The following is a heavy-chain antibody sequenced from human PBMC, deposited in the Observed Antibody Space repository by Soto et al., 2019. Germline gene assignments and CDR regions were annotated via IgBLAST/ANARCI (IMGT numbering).Heavy chain of an antibody. J-gene: IGHJ4*02. V-gene: IGHV3-23*01. D-gene: IGHD3-3*01. CDR2: ISGSGGST. CDR1: GFTFSSYA. Sequence: GGSLRLAXAASGFTFSSYAMSWVRQAPGKGLEWVSAISGSGGSTYYADSVKGRFTISRDNSKNTLYLQMNSLRAEDTAVYYCAKSRLEWLFDYWGQGTLVTVSS. CDR3: AKSRLEWLFDY.